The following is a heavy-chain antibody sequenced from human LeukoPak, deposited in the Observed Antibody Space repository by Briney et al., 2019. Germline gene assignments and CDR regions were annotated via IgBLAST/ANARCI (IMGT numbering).Heavy chain of an antibody. V-gene: IGHV4-59*01. CDR3: ARVVSGYYRLYYYYYGMDV. J-gene: IGHJ6*02. CDR2: IYYSGST. D-gene: IGHD3-3*01. CDR1: GGSISSYY. Sequence: SETLSLICTVSGGSISSYYWSWIRQPPGKGLEWIGYIYYSGSTNYNPSLKNRVTISVDTSKNQFSLKLSSVTAADTAVYYCARVVSGYYRLYYYYYGMDVWGQGTTVTVSS.